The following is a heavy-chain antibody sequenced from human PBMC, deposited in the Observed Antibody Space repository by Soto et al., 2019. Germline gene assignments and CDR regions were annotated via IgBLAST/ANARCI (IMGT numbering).Heavy chain of an antibody. CDR1: GFTFSSYG. J-gene: IGHJ4*02. V-gene: IGHV3-33*01. CDR2: IWYDGSNK. D-gene: IGHD6-13*01. CDR3: AREYGSSWYRYFDY. Sequence: QVQLVESGGGVVQPGRSLRLSCAASGFTFSSYGMHWVRQAPGKGLEWVAVIWYDGSNKYYADSVKGRFTISRDNSKNTLYLQMNSLRAEDTAVYYCAREYGSSWYRYFDYWGQGTLVTVSS.